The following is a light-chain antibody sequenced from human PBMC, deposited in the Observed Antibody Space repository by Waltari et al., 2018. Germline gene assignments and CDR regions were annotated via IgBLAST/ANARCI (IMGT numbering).Light chain of an antibody. CDR2: EVN. V-gene: IGLV2-23*02. J-gene: IGLJ2*01. CDR3: CSYAGSNTVL. CDR1: SSDVGSYNL. Sequence: QSALTQPASVSGSPEQSITISCTGTSSDVGSYNLVSWYKQHPGKAPKLMISEVNERPSGVSIRFSGSKSGNTASLTISGLQAEDGADYYCCSYAGSNTVLFGGGTKLTVL.